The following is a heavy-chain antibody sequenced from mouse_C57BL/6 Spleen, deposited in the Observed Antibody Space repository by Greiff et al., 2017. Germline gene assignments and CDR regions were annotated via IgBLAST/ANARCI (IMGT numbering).Heavy chain of an antibody. V-gene: IGHV1-82*01. Sequence: VQLQQSGPELVKPGASVKISCKASGYAFSSSWMNWVKQRPGKGLEGIGRIYPGDGDTNCNGKFKGKATLTADKSSSTAYMQLSSLTSEDSAVYFCARPGGYGNYGYFDVWGTGTTVTVSS. CDR1: GYAFSSSW. CDR3: ARPGGYGNYGYFDV. CDR2: IYPGDGDT. D-gene: IGHD2-1*01. J-gene: IGHJ1*03.